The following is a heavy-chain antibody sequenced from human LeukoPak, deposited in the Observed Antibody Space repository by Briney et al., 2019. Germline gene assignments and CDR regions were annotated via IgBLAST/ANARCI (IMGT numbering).Heavy chain of an antibody. D-gene: IGHD5-18*01. CDR3: ARVHRGYSYGRLDY. V-gene: IGHV3-48*02. CDR2: ISSSDNTI. Sequence: PGGSLRLSCAASGFTFDDYAMHWVRQAPGKGLEWVSYISSSDNTIHYADSVKGRFTISRDNAKNSLYLEMNSLRDEDTAVYYCARVHRGYSYGRLDYWGQGTLVTVSS. CDR1: GFTFDDYA. J-gene: IGHJ4*02.